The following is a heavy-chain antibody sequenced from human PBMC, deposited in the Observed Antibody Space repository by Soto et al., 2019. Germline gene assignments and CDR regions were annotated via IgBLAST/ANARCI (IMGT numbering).Heavy chain of an antibody. CDR3: ARDGCYGFWSGCHWYFDL. D-gene: IGHD3-3*01. J-gene: IGHJ2*01. CDR2: IYTSGST. CDR1: GGSISSHY. V-gene: IGHV4-4*07. Sequence: SETLSLTCTVSGGSISSHYWSWIRQPAGKGLEWIGRIYTSGSTNYNPSLKSRVTMSVDTSKNQFSLKLSSVTAADTAVYYCARDGCYGFWSGCHWYFDLWGRGTLVTVSS.